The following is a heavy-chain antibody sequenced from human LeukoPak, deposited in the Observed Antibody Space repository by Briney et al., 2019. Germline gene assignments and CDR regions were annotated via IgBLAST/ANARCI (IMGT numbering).Heavy chain of an antibody. CDR2: IYNSGT. V-gene: IGHV4-59*01. CDR3: ARVAPLWVTII. D-gene: IGHD4-17*01. Sequence: PSETLSLTCTVSGGSIGSYYWSWSRQPPGRGLEWIGYIYNSGTNYNPSLESRVTISVDTSKNQISLKLSSVTAADTAVYYCARVAPLWVTIIWGQGTMVTVSS. CDR1: GGSIGSYY. J-gene: IGHJ3*02.